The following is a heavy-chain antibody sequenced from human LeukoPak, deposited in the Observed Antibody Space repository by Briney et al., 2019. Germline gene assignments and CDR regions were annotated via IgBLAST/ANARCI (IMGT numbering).Heavy chain of an antibody. V-gene: IGHV3-7*01. Sequence: PGGSLRLSCAASGFTFSSYWMSWVPQAPGKGLEGVANKKQDGSEKYYVDSVKGRFTISRDSAKNSLYLQMNSLRAEDTAVYYCARDRVWGSYRWYYFDYWGQGTLVTVSS. CDR2: KKQDGSEK. CDR3: ARDRVWGSYRWYYFDY. D-gene: IGHD3-16*02. J-gene: IGHJ4*02. CDR1: GFTFSSYW.